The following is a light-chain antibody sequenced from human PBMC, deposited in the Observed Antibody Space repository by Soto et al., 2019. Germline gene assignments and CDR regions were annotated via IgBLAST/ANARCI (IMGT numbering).Light chain of an antibody. CDR2: GAS. V-gene: IGKV3-11*01. CDR3: QQRSNWPPWT. Sequence: EILLAQAPGTLSLSPGAIATLSCRVSQSVSNNYLAWYQQKPGQAPRLLIYGASNRATGIPDRFSGSGSGTDFTLTISSLEPEDFAVYYCQQRSNWPPWTFGQGTKV. J-gene: IGKJ1*01. CDR1: QSVSNNY.